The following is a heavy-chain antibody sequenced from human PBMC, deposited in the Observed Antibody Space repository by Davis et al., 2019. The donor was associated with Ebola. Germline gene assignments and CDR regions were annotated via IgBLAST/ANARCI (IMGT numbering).Heavy chain of an antibody. CDR3: ASLYYDFWSGGYYYYGMDV. Sequence: MPSETLSLTCAVYGGSFSGYYWSWIRQPPGKGLEWIGEINDSGNTNYNPSLKSRVTISVDTSKNQFSLKLSSVTAADTAVYYCASLYYDFWSGGYYYYGMDVWGQGTTVTVSS. CDR2: INDSGNT. CDR1: GGSFSGYY. D-gene: IGHD3-3*01. V-gene: IGHV4-34*01. J-gene: IGHJ6*02.